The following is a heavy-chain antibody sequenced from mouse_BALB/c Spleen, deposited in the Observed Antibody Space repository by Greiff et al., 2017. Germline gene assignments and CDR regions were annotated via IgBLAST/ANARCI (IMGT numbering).Heavy chain of an antibody. Sequence: EVNVVESGGGLVKPGGSLKLSCAASGFTFSSYAMSWVRQTPEKRLEWVATISSGGSYTYYPDSVKGRFTISRDNAKNTLYLQMSSLRSEDTAMYYCARHKDMITAWFAYWGQGTLVTVSA. CDR2: ISSGGSYT. J-gene: IGHJ3*01. D-gene: IGHD2-4*01. CDR3: ARHKDMITAWFAY. V-gene: IGHV5-9-3*01. CDR1: GFTFSSYA.